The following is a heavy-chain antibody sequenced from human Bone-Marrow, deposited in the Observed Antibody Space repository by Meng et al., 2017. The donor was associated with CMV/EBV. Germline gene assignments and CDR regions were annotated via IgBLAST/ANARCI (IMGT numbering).Heavy chain of an antibody. CDR1: GFTFSSYS. CDR3: ATFNGWSFFFDY. Sequence: GESLKISCAASGFTFSSYSMNWVRQAPGKGLEWVSSISSSSSYIYYADSVKGRFTISRDNAKNSLYLQMNSLRVEDTAVYYCATFNGWSFFFDYWGQGALVTVSS. CDR2: ISSSSSYI. J-gene: IGHJ4*02. D-gene: IGHD1-26*01. V-gene: IGHV3-21*01.